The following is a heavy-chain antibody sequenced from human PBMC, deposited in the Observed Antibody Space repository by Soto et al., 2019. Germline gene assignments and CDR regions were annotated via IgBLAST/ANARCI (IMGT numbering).Heavy chain of an antibody. J-gene: IGHJ6*02. Sequence: PGGSLRLSCAASGFTFSSYGMHWVRQAPGKGLEWVAVISYDGSNKYYADSVKGRFTISRDNSKNTLYLQMNSLRAEDTAVYYCAKDPAGKYYYYGMDVWGQGTTVTVS. V-gene: IGHV3-30*18. D-gene: IGHD6-13*01. CDR3: AKDPAGKYYYYGMDV. CDR2: ISYDGSNK. CDR1: GFTFSSYG.